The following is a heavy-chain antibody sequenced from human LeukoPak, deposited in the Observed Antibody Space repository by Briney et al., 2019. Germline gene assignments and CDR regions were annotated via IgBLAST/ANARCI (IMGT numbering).Heavy chain of an antibody. Sequence: GGSLRLSCAASGFAFSTYAMTWVRQAPGRGLEWVSAISNSGTNTYYADSVKGRFTISRDNAKNSLFLQMNSLRAEDTAMYYCTTDSRSCRYWGQGTLVTVSS. CDR1: GFAFSTYA. CDR3: TTDSRSCRY. CDR2: ISNSGTNT. J-gene: IGHJ4*02. V-gene: IGHV3-23*01.